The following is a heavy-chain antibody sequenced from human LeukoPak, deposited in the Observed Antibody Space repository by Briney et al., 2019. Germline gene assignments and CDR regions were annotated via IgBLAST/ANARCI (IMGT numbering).Heavy chain of an antibody. J-gene: IGHJ3*02. D-gene: IGHD5-24*01. CDR3: ARDPGVMATIYDAFDI. CDR1: GYTFTSYG. CDR2: IIPIFGTA. V-gene: IGHV1-69*05. Sequence: ASVKVSCKASGYTFTSYGISWVRQAPGQGLEWMGRIIPIFGTANYAQKFQGRVTITTDESTSTAYMELSSLRSEDTAVYYCARDPGVMATIYDAFDIWGQGTMVTVSS.